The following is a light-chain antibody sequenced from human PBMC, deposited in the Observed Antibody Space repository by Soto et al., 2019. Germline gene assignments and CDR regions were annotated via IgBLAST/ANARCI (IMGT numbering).Light chain of an antibody. Sequence: EIVMTQSPATLSVSPGGRATLSCRASQSISDTLAWYQQKPGQAPRLLIYGASTRAPGFPARFSGSGSGTDFTLTISSLQSEDWAVYYCQQYNNWPWTFGRGTKVEIK. CDR2: GAS. CDR1: QSISDT. V-gene: IGKV3-15*01. CDR3: QQYNNWPWT. J-gene: IGKJ1*01.